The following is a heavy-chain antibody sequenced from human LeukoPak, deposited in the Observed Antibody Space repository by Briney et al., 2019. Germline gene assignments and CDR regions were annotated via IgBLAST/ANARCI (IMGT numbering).Heavy chain of an antibody. D-gene: IGHD5-12*01. CDR1: GFTVSSNY. Sequence: PGGSLRLSCAASGFTVSSNYMSWVRQAPGKGLEWVSVIYSDDSTYYADSVKGRFTISRHNSKNTLYLQMNSLRAEDTAVYYCARGGYSGYDREAFDIWGQGTMVTVSS. V-gene: IGHV3-53*04. CDR2: IYSDDST. CDR3: ARGGYSGYDREAFDI. J-gene: IGHJ3*02.